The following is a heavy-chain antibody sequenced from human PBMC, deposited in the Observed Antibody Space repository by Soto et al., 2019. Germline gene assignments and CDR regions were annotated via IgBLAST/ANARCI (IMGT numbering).Heavy chain of an antibody. J-gene: IGHJ4*02. CDR3: ASPDSGGAAQDY. CDR1: GFTFSTYG. Sequence: EVQVLESGGGLVQPGGSLRLSCASSGFTFSTYGMSWVRQAPGKGLEWVSSVSYTGDTTYYADSVKGRFTISRDNSKNRVYRQRNGRKTEDTATYSWASPDSGGAAQDYGGQGTLVTVPS. D-gene: IGHD4-17*01. V-gene: IGHV3-23*01. CDR2: VSYTGDTT.